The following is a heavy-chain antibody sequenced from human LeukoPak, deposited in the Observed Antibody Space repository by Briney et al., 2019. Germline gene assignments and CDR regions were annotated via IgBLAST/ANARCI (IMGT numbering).Heavy chain of an antibody. D-gene: IGHD6-19*01. V-gene: IGHV4-39*07. CDR2: IYYSGST. J-gene: IGHJ4*02. Sequence: SETLSLTCTVSGGSISSSSYYWGWIRQPPGKGLEWIGSIYYSGSTYYNPSLKGRVTISVDTSKNQFSLKLSSVTAADTAVYYCARDLVAGIAVAGNFDYWGQGTLVTVSS. CDR3: ARDLVAGIAVAGNFDY. CDR1: GGSISSSSYY.